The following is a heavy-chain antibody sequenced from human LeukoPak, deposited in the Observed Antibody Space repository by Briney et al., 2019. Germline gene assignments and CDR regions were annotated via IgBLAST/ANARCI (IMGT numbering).Heavy chain of an antibody. V-gene: IGHV1-8*01. D-gene: IGHD3-16*02. CDR3: ARVHIGGYYDYVWGSYRFFDY. CDR1: GYTFTSYD. J-gene: IGHJ4*02. Sequence: ASVKVSCKASGYTFTSYDINWVRQATGQGLEWMGWMNPNSGNTGYAQKFQGRVTMTRNTSISTAYMELSSLRSGDTAVYYCARVHIGGYYDYVWGSYRFFDYWGQGTLVTVSS. CDR2: MNPNSGNT.